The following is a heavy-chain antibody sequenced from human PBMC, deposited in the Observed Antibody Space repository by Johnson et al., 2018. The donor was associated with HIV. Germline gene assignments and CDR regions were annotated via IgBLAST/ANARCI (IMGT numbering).Heavy chain of an antibody. CDR1: GFTFDDYA. D-gene: IGHD1-7*01. CDR3: ARGRTLITGTTFLFPVDI. V-gene: IGHV3-66*01. Sequence: VLLVESGGGVVRPGGSLRLSCAASGFTFDDYAMHWVRQAPGKGLEWVSIIYSGGNPYYADSVKGGFTISRDNSKNTLYLQMNSLRAEDTAVYSCARGRTLITGTTFLFPVDIWGQGTMVTVSS. CDR2: IYSGGNP. J-gene: IGHJ3*02.